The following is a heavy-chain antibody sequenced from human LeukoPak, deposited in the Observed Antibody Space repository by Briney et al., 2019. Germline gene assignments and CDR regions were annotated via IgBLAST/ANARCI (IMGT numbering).Heavy chain of an antibody. CDR3: ARIEFHPKTYYDFWSGYPCSSPGLYYFDY. Sequence: GGSLRLSCAASGFTFSSYWMSWVRQAPGKGLEWVANIKQDGSEKYYVDSVKGRFTISRDNAKNSLYLQMNSLRAEDTAVYYCARIEFHPKTYYDFWSGYPCSSPGLYYFDYWGQGTLVTVSS. CDR1: GFTFSSYW. J-gene: IGHJ4*02. CDR2: IKQDGSEK. V-gene: IGHV3-7*01. D-gene: IGHD3-3*01.